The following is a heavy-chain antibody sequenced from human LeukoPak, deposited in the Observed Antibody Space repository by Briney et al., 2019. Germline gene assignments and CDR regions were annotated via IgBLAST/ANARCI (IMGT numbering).Heavy chain of an antibody. CDR2: TYYRSKWYN. CDR1: GDSVSSNSAA. Sequence: SQTLSLTCAISGDSVSSNSAAWNWIRQSPSRGLEWLGRTYYRSKWYNDYAVSVKSRITINPDTSKNQFSLQLNSVTPEDTAVYYCAREGLVICGGDCVDAFDIWGQGTMVTVSS. D-gene: IGHD2-21*02. J-gene: IGHJ3*02. CDR3: AREGLVICGGDCVDAFDI. V-gene: IGHV6-1*01.